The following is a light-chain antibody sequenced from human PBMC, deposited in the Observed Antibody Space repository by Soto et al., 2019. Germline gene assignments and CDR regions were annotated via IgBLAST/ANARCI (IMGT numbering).Light chain of an antibody. Sequence: EIVMTQSPATLSVSPGERATLSCRASQSVGSNLAWYQQKPGQAPSLLIYDASTRATGIPARFSGSGSGTDFTLTISSLQSQDFAVYSCQQYHNWPITFGQGTRLEIK. CDR2: DAS. J-gene: IGKJ5*01. CDR1: QSVGSN. CDR3: QQYHNWPIT. V-gene: IGKV3-15*01.